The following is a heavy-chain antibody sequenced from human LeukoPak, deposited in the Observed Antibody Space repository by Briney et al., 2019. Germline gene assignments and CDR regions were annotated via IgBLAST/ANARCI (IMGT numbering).Heavy chain of an antibody. V-gene: IGHV3-66*01. J-gene: IGHJ6*02. CDR2: IYSGGST. CDR3: ATSNSSGWYEGIYYYYGMDV. CDR1: GGSFSGYY. Sequence: PSETLSLTCAVYGGSFSGYYWSWIRQPPGKGLEWVSVIYSGGSTYYADSVKGRFTISRDNSKNTLYLQMNSLRAEDTAVYYCATSNSSGWYEGIYYYYGMDVWGQGTTVTVSS. D-gene: IGHD6-19*01.